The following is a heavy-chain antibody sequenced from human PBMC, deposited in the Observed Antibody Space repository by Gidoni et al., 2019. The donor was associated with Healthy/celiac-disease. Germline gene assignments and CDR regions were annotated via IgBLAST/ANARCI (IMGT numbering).Heavy chain of an antibody. CDR2: IWYDGSNK. V-gene: IGHV3-33*08. Sequence: QVQLVESGGGVVQPGRSLSLSCAASGFTFRSYGMHWVRQAPGKGLEWVAVIWYDGSNKYYADYGKGRFTISRDKSKNTRYLQMNSMRAEETSVYDCARWETGTTGPYYYDGMDVWGQGTTVTVSS. CDR3: ARWETGTTGPYYYDGMDV. J-gene: IGHJ6*02. CDR1: GFTFRSYG. D-gene: IGHD1-7*01.